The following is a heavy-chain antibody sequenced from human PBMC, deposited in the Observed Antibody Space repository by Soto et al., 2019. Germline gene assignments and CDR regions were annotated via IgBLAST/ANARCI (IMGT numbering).Heavy chain of an antibody. V-gene: IGHV1-46*01. CDR2: INPNGGSV. CDR1: GNTFTSYS. J-gene: IGHJ4*02. CDR3: ARTYGY. Sequence: QVQLAQSGAEVKKPGASVKISCTTSGNTFTSYSIHWVRQAPGKGFEWMGMINPNGGSVNYAQRFQDRVTVTRDTSPTTVYMELSGLGSEDTAVYYCARTYGYWGQGTLVTVSS. D-gene: IGHD4-17*01.